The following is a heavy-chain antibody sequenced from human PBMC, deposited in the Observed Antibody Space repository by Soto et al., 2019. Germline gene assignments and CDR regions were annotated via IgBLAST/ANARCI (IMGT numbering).Heavy chain of an antibody. CDR2: IYYSGST. Sequence: PSETLSLTCTVSGGSISSGDYYWSWIRQPPGKGLEWIGYIYYSGSTYYNPSLKSRVTISVDTSKNQFSLKLSSVTAADTAVYYWARGYSSSWYWFDPWGQGTLVTVSS. CDR3: ARGYSSSWYWFDP. J-gene: IGHJ5*02. CDR1: GGSISSGDYY. D-gene: IGHD6-13*01. V-gene: IGHV4-30-4*01.